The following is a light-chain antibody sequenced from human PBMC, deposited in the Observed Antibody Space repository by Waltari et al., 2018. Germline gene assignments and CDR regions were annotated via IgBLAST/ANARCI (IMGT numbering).Light chain of an antibody. J-gene: IGLJ2*01. CDR2: DNN. CDR1: RSNIGAGYD. Sequence: QSVLTQPPSVSGAPGQRVTIPCTGSRSNIGAGYDFHFYQQLPGTAPKLLIYDNNNRPSGVPDRFSGSKSGTSASLAITGLQAEDEADYYCQSYDSSLSGSVFGGGTKLTVL. V-gene: IGLV1-40*01. CDR3: QSYDSSLSGSV.